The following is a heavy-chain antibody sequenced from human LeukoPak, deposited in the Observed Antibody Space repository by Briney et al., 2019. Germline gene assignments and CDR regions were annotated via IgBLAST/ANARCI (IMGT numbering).Heavy chain of an antibody. V-gene: IGHV1-2*02. CDR3: ARAEGIVGAPVDY. Sequence: ASVKVSRKASGYTFTGYYMHWVRQAPGQGLEWMGWINPNSGGTNYAQKFQGRVTMTRDTSISTAYMELSRLRSDDTAVYYCARAEGIVGAPVDYWGQGTLVTVSS. J-gene: IGHJ4*02. D-gene: IGHD1-26*01. CDR2: INPNSGGT. CDR1: GYTFTGYY.